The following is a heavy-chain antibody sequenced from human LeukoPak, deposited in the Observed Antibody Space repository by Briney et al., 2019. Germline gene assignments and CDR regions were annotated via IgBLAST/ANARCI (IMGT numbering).Heavy chain of an antibody. CDR3: ANRACSSTNCYTDY. CDR1: GLTFSFYG. CDR2: IRYDGSNK. Sequence: PGGSLRLSCAASGLTFSFYGMHWVRQAPGKGLEWVALIRYDGSNKYYADSVKGRFTISRDNSKNTLYLQMNSLRPEDTAVYFCANRACSSTNCYTDYWGQGTLVIVSS. J-gene: IGHJ4*02. D-gene: IGHD2-2*02. V-gene: IGHV3-30*02.